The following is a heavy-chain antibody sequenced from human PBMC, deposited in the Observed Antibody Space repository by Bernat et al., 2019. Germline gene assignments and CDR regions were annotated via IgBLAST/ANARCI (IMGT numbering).Heavy chain of an antibody. CDR3: AKVMIVVVIGDAFDI. D-gene: IGHD3-22*01. J-gene: IGHJ3*02. CDR2: ISHDRSNK. CDR1: GFTFSNYV. Sequence: QLQLVESGGGMVQPGRSLRLSCAASGFTFSNYVMHWVRQAPGKGLEWVAVISHDRSNKYYADSVKGRFTISRDNSKNTVYLQMNSLRAEDTAVYYCAKVMIVVVIGDAFDIWGQGTMVTVSS. V-gene: IGHV3-30*18.